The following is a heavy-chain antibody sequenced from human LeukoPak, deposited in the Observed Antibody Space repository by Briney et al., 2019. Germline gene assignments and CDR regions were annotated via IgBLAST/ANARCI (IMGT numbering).Heavy chain of an antibody. Sequence: SQTLSLTCTVSGGSISSGGYYWSWIRQPPGKGLEWIGYIYHSGSTYYNPSLKSRVTISVDRSKNQFSLKLSSVTAADTAVYYCARAGFWSRPDDFWSGYHLGYMDVWGKGTTVTVSS. CDR3: ARAGFWSRPDDFWSGYHLGYMDV. CDR2: IYHSGST. D-gene: IGHD3-3*01. V-gene: IGHV4-30-2*01. CDR1: GGSISSGGYY. J-gene: IGHJ6*03.